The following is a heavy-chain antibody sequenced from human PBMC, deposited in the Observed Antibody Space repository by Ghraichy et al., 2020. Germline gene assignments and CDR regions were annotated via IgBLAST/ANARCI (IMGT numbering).Heavy chain of an antibody. CDR3: AKDGELDFYDSSGPWIDY. CDR1: GFTFSSYA. CDR2: ISGSGGST. J-gene: IGHJ4*02. D-gene: IGHD3-22*01. Sequence: GGSLRLSCAASGFTFSSYAMSWVRQAPGKGLEWVSAISGSGGSTYYADSVKGRFTISRDNSKNTLYLQMNSLRAEDTAVYYCAKDGELDFYDSSGPWIDYWGQGTLVTVSS. V-gene: IGHV3-23*01.